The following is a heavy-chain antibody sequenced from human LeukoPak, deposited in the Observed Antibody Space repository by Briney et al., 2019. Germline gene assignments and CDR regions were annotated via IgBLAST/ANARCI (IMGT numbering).Heavy chain of an antibody. CDR1: GFAFSSYG. V-gene: IGHV4-4*07. Sequence: PGGSLRLSCAASGFAFSSYGMHWVRQAPGKGLEWIGRIYTSGSTNYNPSLKSRVTMSVDTSKNQFSLKLSSVTAADTAVYYCARGNYYDSSGYHNPFDIWGQGTMVIVSS. CDR2: IYTSGST. D-gene: IGHD3-22*01. CDR3: ARGNYYDSSGYHNPFDI. J-gene: IGHJ3*02.